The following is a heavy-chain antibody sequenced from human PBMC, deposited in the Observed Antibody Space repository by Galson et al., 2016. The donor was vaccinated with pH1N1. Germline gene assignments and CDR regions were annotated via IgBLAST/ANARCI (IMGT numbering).Heavy chain of an antibody. D-gene: IGHD2-15*01. CDR2: IYPDDSNI. V-gene: IGHV5-51*03. CDR3: ARLSRYCNGGSCFAFDY. Sequence: QSGAEVKQPGESLKISCKGSGYSFTSHWIGWVRQMPGKGLERMVTIYPDDSNIIYSPSFQGQVTVSADKSITTAYLQWSSLKASDSGMYYCARLSRYCNGGSCFAFDYWGQGALVSVSS. CDR1: GYSFTSHW. J-gene: IGHJ4*02.